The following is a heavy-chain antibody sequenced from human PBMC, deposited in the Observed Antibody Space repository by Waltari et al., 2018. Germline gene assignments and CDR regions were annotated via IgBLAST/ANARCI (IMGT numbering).Heavy chain of an antibody. CDR3: ARSYYYDRIGDYPSLGAFDY. CDR2: IIPIFGTP. V-gene: IGHV1-69*12. Sequence: QVQLVQSGAEVKKPGSSVKVSCKASGGTFSNSVISLVRRAPGQGLERMGGIIPIFGTPNYAQKFQGRVTIIADESTSTVYMELSSLRSEDTAVYYCARSYYYDRIGDYPSLGAFDYWGQGTLVTVSS. J-gene: IGHJ4*02. CDR1: GGTFSNSV. D-gene: IGHD3-22*01.